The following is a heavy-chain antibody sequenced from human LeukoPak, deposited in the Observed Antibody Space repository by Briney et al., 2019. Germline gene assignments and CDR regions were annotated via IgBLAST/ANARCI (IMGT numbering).Heavy chain of an antibody. CDR2: IYHSGST. D-gene: IGHD6-19*01. J-gene: IGHJ4*02. CDR1: GGSISSGGYY. V-gene: IGHV4-30-2*01. CDR3: AVAVADYGEGFDY. Sequence: SETLSLTCTVSGGSISSGGYYWSWIRQPPGKGLEWIGYIYHSGSTYYNPSLKSRVTISVDRSKNQFSLKLSSVTAADTAVYYCAVAVADYGEGFDYWGQGTLVTVSS.